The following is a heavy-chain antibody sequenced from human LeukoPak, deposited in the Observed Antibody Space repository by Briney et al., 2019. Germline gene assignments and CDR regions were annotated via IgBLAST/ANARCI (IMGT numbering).Heavy chain of an antibody. CDR1: GFTFSSYA. D-gene: IGHD3-22*01. J-gene: IGHJ4*02. Sequence: PGGSLRLSCAASGFTFSSYAMNWVRQAPGKGLEWVSAISGSGGRTYYADSVKGRFTISRDNSKTTLYLQMDSLRAEDTAVYYCAKLVGFTMIVSHFDFWGQGTLVTVSS. CDR2: ISGSGGRT. CDR3: AKLVGFTMIVSHFDF. V-gene: IGHV3-23*01.